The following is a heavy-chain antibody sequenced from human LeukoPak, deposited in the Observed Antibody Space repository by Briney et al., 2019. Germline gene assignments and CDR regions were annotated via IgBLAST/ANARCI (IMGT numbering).Heavy chain of an antibody. J-gene: IGHJ4*02. CDR1: GFTFSSYS. Sequence: GGSLRLSCAASGFTFSSYSMIWVRQAPGKGLEWASYVSGSSSTIYYADSVKGRFTISRDNAKNSLYLQMNSLRAEDTAVYFCARDSYSRIDYWGQGTLVTVSS. CDR3: ARDSYSRIDY. D-gene: IGHD6-13*01. V-gene: IGHV3-48*01. CDR2: VSGSSSTI.